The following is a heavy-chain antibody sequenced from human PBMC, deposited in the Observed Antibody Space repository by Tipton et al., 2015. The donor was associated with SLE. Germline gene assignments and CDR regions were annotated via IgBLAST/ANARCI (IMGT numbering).Heavy chain of an antibody. Sequence: EASGFTFSSYSMNWVRQAPGKGLEWVSYISSSSSTIYYADSVKGRFTISRDNAKNSLYLQMNSLRAEDTAVYYCARGGSSVVVPAGAFDIWGQGTMVTVSS. CDR1: GFTFSSYS. J-gene: IGHJ3*02. CDR2: ISSSSSTI. CDR3: ARGGSSVVVPAGAFDI. V-gene: IGHV3-48*01. D-gene: IGHD2-2*01.